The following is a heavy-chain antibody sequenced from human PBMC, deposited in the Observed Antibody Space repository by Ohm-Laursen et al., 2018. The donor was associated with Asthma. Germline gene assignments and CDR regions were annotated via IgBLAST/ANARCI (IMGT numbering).Heavy chain of an antibody. CDR2: INQDGSIW. V-gene: IGHV3-7*05. CDR3: AVSIYAYGEGAY. D-gene: IGHD3-10*01. CDR1: GFTFSNHW. Sequence: SLRLSCAASGFTFSNHWMIWVRQAPGRGLEWVANINQDGSIWGYVDSVKGRFAISRGNAHNSLYLQMNSLRAEDTAFYYCAVSIYAYGEGAYWGQGTLVTVSS. J-gene: IGHJ4*02.